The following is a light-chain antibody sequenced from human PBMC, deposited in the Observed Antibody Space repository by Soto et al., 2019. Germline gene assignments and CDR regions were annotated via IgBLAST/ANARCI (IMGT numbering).Light chain of an antibody. Sequence: QLVLTQPASVSGSPGQSITIYCTGTSSDVGGYNCVSWYQQHPGIAPKIMISEVSNRPSGVSNRFSGSKSGNTASLTISGLQAEDEADYYCSSYTSSSTLVFGGGTKITVL. CDR1: SSDVGGYNC. J-gene: IGLJ2*01. CDR3: SSYTSSSTLV. CDR2: EVS. V-gene: IGLV2-14*01.